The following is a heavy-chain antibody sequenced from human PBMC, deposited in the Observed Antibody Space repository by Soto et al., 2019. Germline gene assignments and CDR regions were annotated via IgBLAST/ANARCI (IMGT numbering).Heavy chain of an antibody. Sequence: GGSLRLSCTASGFTFTDYSLNWVRQAPGRGLEWISYVSSTSLTIRYADSVKGRFTISRDNAKNSVDLQMNSLRDEDTAIYYCAREMDTEYYYGMAAWGQGTTVTVSS. CDR3: AREMDTEYYYGMAA. V-gene: IGHV3-48*02. CDR1: GFTFTDYS. J-gene: IGHJ6*02. CDR2: VSSTSLTI. D-gene: IGHD5-18*01.